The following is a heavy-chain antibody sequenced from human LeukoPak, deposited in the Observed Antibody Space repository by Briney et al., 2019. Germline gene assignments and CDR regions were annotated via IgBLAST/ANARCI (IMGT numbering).Heavy chain of an antibody. CDR1: GFTFSSYG. CDR3: AKGRSGSYYKFDP. Sequence: PGTSLRLSCAASGFTFSSYGMHWVRQAPGKGLEWVAFIRYDGSNKYYADSVKGRFTISRDNSKNTLYLQMNSLRAEDTAVYYCAKGRSGSYYKFDPWGQGTLVTVSS. V-gene: IGHV3-30*02. D-gene: IGHD1-26*01. J-gene: IGHJ5*02. CDR2: IRYDGSNK.